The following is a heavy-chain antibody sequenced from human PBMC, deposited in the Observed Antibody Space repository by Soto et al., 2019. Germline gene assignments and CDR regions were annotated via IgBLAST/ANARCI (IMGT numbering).Heavy chain of an antibody. V-gene: IGHV1-18*01. CDR1: GYTFTNYG. CDR3: ARGYYYDSSGHEVFHY. D-gene: IGHD3-22*01. J-gene: IGHJ4*02. CDR2: ISAYNGNT. Sequence: GASVKVSCKPSGYTFTNYGISWVRQAPGQGLEWMGWISAYNGNTNYAQRLQGRVTMTTDTSTSTAYMELRSLRSDDTAVYYCARGYYYDSSGHEVFHYWGQGTLVTVSS.